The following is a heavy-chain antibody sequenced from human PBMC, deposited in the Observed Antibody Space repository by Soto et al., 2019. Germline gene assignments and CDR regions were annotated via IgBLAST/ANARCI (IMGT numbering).Heavy chain of an antibody. D-gene: IGHD3-3*01. Sequence: SVKVSCKASGGTFSSYAISWVRQAPGQGLEWMGGIIPIFGTANYAQKFQGRVTITADESTSTAYMELSSLRSEDTAVYYCARAHFHITIFGVAYVHPPINYYYGMDVWGQGTTVTVSS. V-gene: IGHV1-69*13. CDR1: GGTFSSYA. J-gene: IGHJ6*02. CDR3: ARAHFHITIFGVAYVHPPINYYYGMDV. CDR2: IIPIFGTA.